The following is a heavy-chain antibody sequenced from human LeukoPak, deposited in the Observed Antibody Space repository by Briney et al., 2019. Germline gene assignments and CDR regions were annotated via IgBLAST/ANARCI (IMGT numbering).Heavy chain of an antibody. CDR2: IIPILGIA. D-gene: IGHD6-6*01. V-gene: IGHV1-69*02. CDR3: ARGVKTYSSSSPRTLFDY. CDR1: GGTFSSYT. Sequence: ASVKVSCKASGGTFSSYTISWVRQAPGQGLEWMGRIIPILGIANYAQKFQGRVTITADKSTGTAYMELSSLRSEDTAVYYCARGVKTYSSSSPRTLFDYWGQGTLVTVSS. J-gene: IGHJ4*02.